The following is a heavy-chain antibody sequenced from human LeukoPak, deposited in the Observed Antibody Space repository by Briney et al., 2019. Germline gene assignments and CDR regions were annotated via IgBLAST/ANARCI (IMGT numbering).Heavy chain of an antibody. J-gene: IGHJ4*02. CDR1: GFTFSSYA. CDR2: FSGSGGST. V-gene: IGHV3-23*01. Sequence: GSLRLSCAASGFTFSSYAMSWVRQAPGKGLEWGSAFSGSGGSTYYADSVKGRFTISRDNSKNTLYLQINSLRAEDTAVYYCAKDSSSIDCSSTSCLFDYWGQGTLVTVSS. D-gene: IGHD2-2*01. CDR3: AKDSSSIDCSSTSCLFDY.